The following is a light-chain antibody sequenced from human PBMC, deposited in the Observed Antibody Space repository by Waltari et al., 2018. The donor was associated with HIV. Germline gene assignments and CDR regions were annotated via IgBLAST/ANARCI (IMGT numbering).Light chain of an antibody. J-gene: IGLJ2*01. CDR2: EVT. CDR1: SSDVGRYDL. Sequence: QSALTQPAAVSGSPGQSITMSCTGTSSDVGRYDLVSWYQHFPGKAPKLIIVEVTQRPSGTSTRFSRSKSGSTASLTISGLQAEDEADYFCCSYAGPHPLVFGGGTKLTVL. V-gene: IGLV2-23*02. CDR3: CSYAGPHPLV.